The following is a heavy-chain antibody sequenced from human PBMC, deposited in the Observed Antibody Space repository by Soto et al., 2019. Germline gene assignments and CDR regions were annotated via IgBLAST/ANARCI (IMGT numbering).Heavy chain of an antibody. D-gene: IGHD5-12*01. Sequence: ASVKVSCKASGYTFTGYYMHWVRQAPGQGLEWMGWINPNSGGTNYAQKFQGWVTMTRDTPISTAYMELSRLRSDDTAVYYCARYRMDSGYDFYYYGMDVWGQGTTVTVSS. CDR3: ARYRMDSGYDFYYYGMDV. V-gene: IGHV1-2*04. CDR1: GYTFTGYY. J-gene: IGHJ6*02. CDR2: INPNSGGT.